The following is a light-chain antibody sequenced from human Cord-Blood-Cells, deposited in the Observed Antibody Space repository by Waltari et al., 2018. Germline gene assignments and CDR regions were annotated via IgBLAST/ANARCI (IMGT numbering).Light chain of an antibody. CDR1: SSAVGGYNL. J-gene: IGLJ2*01. V-gene: IGLV2-23*01. CDR3: CSYAGSSTVV. CDR2: EGS. Sequence: QPALTPPASVSGSPGQSITISCTGTSSAVGGYNLVSWYQQHPGKAPKLMIYEGSKRPSGVSNRFSGSKSGNTASLTISGLQAEDEADYYCCSYAGSSTVVFGGGTKLTVL.